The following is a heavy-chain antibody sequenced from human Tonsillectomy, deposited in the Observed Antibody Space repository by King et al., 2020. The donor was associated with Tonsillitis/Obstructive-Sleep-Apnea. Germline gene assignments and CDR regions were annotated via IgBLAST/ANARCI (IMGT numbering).Heavy chain of an antibody. D-gene: IGHD2/OR15-2a*01. V-gene: IGHV3-23*04. J-gene: IGHJ6*03. CDR2: INKSGGGT. Sequence: VQLVESGGGLVQPGGSLRLSCAASGFIFRHYAMSWVRQAPGKGLEWVSSINKSGGGTFYADSVKGRFTISRDIFKNTLYLQMNDLRAEDTALYYCAKDNPGEYYYYKDVWGKGTTVTVSS. CDR3: AKDNPGEYYYYKDV. CDR1: GFIFRHYA.